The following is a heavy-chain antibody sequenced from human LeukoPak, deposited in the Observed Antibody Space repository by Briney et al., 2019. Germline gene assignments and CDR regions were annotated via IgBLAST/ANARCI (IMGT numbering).Heavy chain of an antibody. CDR1: GYTFTGYY. CDR3: ARDHQRIQLWYDY. J-gene: IGHJ4*02. CDR2: INPNSGGT. V-gene: IGHV1-2*02. D-gene: IGHD5-18*01. Sequence: ASVKVSCKASGYTFTGYYMHWVRQAPGQGLEWMGWINPNSGGTNYAQKFQGRVTMTRDTSISTAYMEPSRLRSDDTAVYYCARDHQRIQLWYDYCGQGTLVTVSS.